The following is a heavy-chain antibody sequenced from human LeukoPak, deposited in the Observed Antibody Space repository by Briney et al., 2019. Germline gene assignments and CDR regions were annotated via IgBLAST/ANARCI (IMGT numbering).Heavy chain of an antibody. D-gene: IGHD6-19*01. CDR2: IDNNDDNA. V-gene: IGHV3-23*01. J-gene: IGHJ4*02. CDR1: GFTFSSYA. CDR3: AKRRRAEAGPEDY. Sequence: PGGALRLCCAASGFTFSSYAMSWVRQAPGKGLEWVSSIDNNDDNAYYADSVKGRFTISRDNSENTLSLQMSSLRAEDTDIYYCAKRRRAEAGPEDYWGQGTLVTVSS.